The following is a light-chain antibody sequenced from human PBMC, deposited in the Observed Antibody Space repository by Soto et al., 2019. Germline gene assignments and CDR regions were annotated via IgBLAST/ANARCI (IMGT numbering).Light chain of an antibody. V-gene: IGLV7-46*01. Sequence: QSVVTQEPSLTVSPGGTVTLTCGSSDGPVTSGHYPYWYQQRPGQVPRTLIYVTTNRQSWAPVRFSGSLVGVKAALTLSGAQPEDEADYYCLLTYSGGRVFGGGTKLTVL. CDR1: DGPVTSGHY. CDR3: LLTYSGGRV. J-gene: IGLJ2*01. CDR2: VTT.